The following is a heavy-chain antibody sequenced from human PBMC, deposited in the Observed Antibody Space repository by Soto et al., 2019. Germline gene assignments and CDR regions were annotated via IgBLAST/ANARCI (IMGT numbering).Heavy chain of an antibody. CDR2: ISSNGGST. D-gene: IGHD3-9*01. CDR3: VKGGDLTGYYRGSFDY. Sequence: EVQLVESGGGLVQPGGSLRLSCSASGFTFSSYAMHWVRQAPGKGLEYVSAISSNGGSTYYADSVKGRFTISRDNSKNTLYLQMSSLRAEDTAVYYCVKGGDLTGYYRGSFDYWGQGTLVTVSS. J-gene: IGHJ4*02. CDR1: GFTFSSYA. V-gene: IGHV3-64D*06.